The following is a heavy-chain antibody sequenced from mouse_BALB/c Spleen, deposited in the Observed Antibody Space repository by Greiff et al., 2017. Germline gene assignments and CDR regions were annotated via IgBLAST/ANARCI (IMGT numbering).Heavy chain of an antibody. CDR3: ARRIYYGYDEGAMDY. V-gene: IGHV1-69*02. Sequence: VQLQQPGAELVKPGASVKLSCKASGYTFTSYWMHWVKQRPGQGLEWIGEIDPSDSYTNYNQKFKGKATLTVDKSSSTAYMQLSSLTSEDSAVYYCARRIYYGYDEGAMDYWGQGTSVTVSS. J-gene: IGHJ4*01. CDR2: IDPSDSYT. CDR1: GYTFTSYW. D-gene: IGHD2-2*01.